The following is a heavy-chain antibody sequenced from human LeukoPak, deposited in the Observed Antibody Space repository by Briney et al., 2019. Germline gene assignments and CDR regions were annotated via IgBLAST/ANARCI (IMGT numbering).Heavy chain of an antibody. J-gene: IGHJ3*02. D-gene: IGHD2-15*01. CDR3: ARAARGPYDAFDI. CDR2: INPNSGGT. Sequence: GASVKVTCKTSGYTFTGYYTHWVRQAPGQGLEWMGWINPNSGGTNYAQKFQGRVTMTRDTSISTAYMELSRLRSDDTAVYYCARAARGPYDAFDIWGQGTMVTVSS. V-gene: IGHV1-2*02. CDR1: GYTFTGYY.